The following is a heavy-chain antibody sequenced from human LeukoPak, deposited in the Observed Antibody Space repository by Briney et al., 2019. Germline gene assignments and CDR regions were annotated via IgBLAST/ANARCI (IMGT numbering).Heavy chain of an antibody. D-gene: IGHD3-10*01. CDR3: AREGIADY. CDR2: ISNSGSTI. J-gene: IGHJ4*02. Sequence: GGSLRLSCAASGFTFGSHDMNWVRQAPGKGLEWVSYISNSGSTISYADSVKGRFTISRDNAKNSLYLQMNSLRAEDTAVYYCAREGIADYWGQGTLVTVSS. CDR1: GFTFGSHD. V-gene: IGHV3-48*03.